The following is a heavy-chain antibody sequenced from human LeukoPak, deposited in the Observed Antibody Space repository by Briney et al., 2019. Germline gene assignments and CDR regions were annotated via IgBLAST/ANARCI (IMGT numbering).Heavy chain of an antibody. V-gene: IGHV1-2*02. CDR3: ARDSGDGYNYLDY. J-gene: IGHJ4*02. CDR2: INPNSGGT. CDR1: GYTFTGYY. D-gene: IGHD5-24*01. Sequence: ASVKVSCKASGYTFTGYYMHWVRQAPGQGLEWMGWINPNSGGTNYAQKFQGRVTMTRDTSISTAYVEPSRLRSDDTAVYYCARDSGDGYNYLDYWGQGTLVTVSS.